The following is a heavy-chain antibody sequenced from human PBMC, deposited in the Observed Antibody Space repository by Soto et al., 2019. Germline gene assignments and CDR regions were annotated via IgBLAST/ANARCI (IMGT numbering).Heavy chain of an antibody. CDR3: ARLTGTTYYYYGLDV. CDR1: GGSISSNDYS. Sequence: QLQLQESGSGLVKPSQTLSLTCAVSGGSISSNDYSWSWIRQPPGKGLEWIGYIYHSASTYYNPSLKSRVTISVDRSKNQFSLKLSSVTAADTAVYYCARLTGTTYYYYGLDVWGQGTTVTVSS. CDR2: IYHSAST. D-gene: IGHD1-20*01. V-gene: IGHV4-30-2*01. J-gene: IGHJ6*02.